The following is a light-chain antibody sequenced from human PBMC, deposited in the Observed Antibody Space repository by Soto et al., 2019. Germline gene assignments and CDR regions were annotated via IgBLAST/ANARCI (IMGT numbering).Light chain of an antibody. V-gene: IGKV3-20*01. CDR2: GAS. CDR3: QQYDSSPRT. J-gene: IGKJ1*01. Sequence: EIVLTQSPGTLSLSPGERATLSCRASQSFTSTSLAWYQQKPGQAPRLLISGASRRAAGIPDRFSGSGSGTDFPLTISRLESEDLAVYYCQQYDSSPRTFGQGTRVEIK. CDR1: QSFTSTS.